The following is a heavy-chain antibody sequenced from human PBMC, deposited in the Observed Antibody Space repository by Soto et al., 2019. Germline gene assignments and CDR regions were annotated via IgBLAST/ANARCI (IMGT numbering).Heavy chain of an antibody. V-gene: IGHV4-38-2*02. J-gene: IGHJ4*02. Sequence: SETLSLTCNVSGFAISRGYYWSWVRQPPGKGLEWIGSIYPSVSSYHNPSLESRLTLSIDTSKNQFTLKLASVTAADTALYYCAREKVGTTFFDNWGQGTQVTV. CDR2: IYPSVSS. D-gene: IGHD1-1*01. CDR1: GFAISRGYY. CDR3: AREKVGTTFFDN.